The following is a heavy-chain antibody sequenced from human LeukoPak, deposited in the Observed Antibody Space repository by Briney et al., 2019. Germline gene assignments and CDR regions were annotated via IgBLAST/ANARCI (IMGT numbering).Heavy chain of an antibody. CDR2: IYYSGST. CDR3: ARLGLVVAATPIDH. Sequence: SETLSLTCTVSGGCISRSGYNWVGIRQPPGKGLEWIGSIYYSGSTYYNPSLKSRVTISVDTSKNQFSLKLNSVTAADTAVYYSARLGLVVAATPIDHWGQGTLVTVSS. J-gene: IGHJ4*02. V-gene: IGHV4-39*01. D-gene: IGHD2-15*01. CDR1: GGCISRSGYN.